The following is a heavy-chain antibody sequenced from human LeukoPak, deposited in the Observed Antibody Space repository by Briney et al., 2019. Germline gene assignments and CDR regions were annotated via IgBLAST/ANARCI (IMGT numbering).Heavy chain of an antibody. D-gene: IGHD5-18*01. CDR3: ARHLRLWQNWFDP. V-gene: IGHV5-51*01. CDR2: IYPGDSDT. J-gene: IGHJ5*02. Sequence: GESLKISCKGSGYSFSSYWIGWVRQMPGKGLEWMGIIYPGDSDTRYSPSFQGQVTISADKSISTAYLQWSSLKASDTAMYYCARHLRLWQNWFDPWGQGTLVTVSS. CDR1: GYSFSSYW.